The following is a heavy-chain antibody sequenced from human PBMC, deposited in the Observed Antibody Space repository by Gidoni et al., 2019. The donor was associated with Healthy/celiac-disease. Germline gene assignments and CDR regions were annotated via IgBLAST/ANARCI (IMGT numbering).Heavy chain of an antibody. CDR3: AKVPSLVSGSQVYYYGMDV. CDR2: ISGSGGST. CDR1: GFTFSSYA. V-gene: IGHV3-23*01. D-gene: IGHD1-26*01. Sequence: EVQLLESGGGLVQPGGSLSLSCAASGFTFSSYAMSWVRQAPGKGLEWVSAISGSGGSTYYADSVKGRFTISRDNSKNTLYLQMNSLRAEDTAVYYCAKVPSLVSGSQVYYYGMDVWGQGTTVTVSS. J-gene: IGHJ6*02.